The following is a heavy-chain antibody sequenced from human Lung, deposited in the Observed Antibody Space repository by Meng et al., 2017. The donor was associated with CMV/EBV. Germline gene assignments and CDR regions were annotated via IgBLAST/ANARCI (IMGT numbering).Heavy chain of an antibody. V-gene: IGHV3-30*02. CDR3: AKDLLLFGGPNAYFDY. CDR1: GFRFDDYG. J-gene: IGHJ4*02. Sequence: GESLKISCAASGFRFDDYGVHWVRQTPGKGLEWVAFIRHDGTNKFYGDSVKGRFTISRDNSKNTVYLQMNSLRPEETAVYYCAKDLLLFGGPNAYFDYWGQGTLVTVPS. CDR2: IRHDGTNK. D-gene: IGHD3-16*01.